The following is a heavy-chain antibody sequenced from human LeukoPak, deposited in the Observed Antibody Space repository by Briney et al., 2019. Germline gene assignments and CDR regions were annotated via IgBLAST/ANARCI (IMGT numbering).Heavy chain of an antibody. CDR3: ARVQYYDILTGRYGMDV. Sequence: ASVMVSCKASGYTFNGYYMHWVRQAPVQGLEWIGLINPNSDGTNYAQKFQGTVTMTRDTSISTAYMELSRLRSDDTAVYYCARVQYYDILTGRYGMDVWGQGTTVTVSS. D-gene: IGHD3-9*01. J-gene: IGHJ6*02. CDR2: INPNSDGT. V-gene: IGHV1-2*02. CDR1: GYTFNGYY.